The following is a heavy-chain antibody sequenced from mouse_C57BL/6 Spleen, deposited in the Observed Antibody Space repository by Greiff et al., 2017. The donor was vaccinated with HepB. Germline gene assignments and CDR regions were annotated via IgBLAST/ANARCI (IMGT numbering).Heavy chain of an antibody. CDR3: AREKDYYGSGYYFDY. V-gene: IGHV3-6*01. Sequence: EVKLMESGPGLVKPSQSLSLTCSVTGYSITSGYYWNWIRQFPGNKLEWIGYISYDGSHNYNPSLKNRISITRDTSKNQFFLKLNSVTTEDTATYYCAREKDYYGSGYYFDYWGQGTTLTVSS. J-gene: IGHJ2*01. CDR2: ISYDGSH. CDR1: GYSITSGYY. D-gene: IGHD1-1*01.